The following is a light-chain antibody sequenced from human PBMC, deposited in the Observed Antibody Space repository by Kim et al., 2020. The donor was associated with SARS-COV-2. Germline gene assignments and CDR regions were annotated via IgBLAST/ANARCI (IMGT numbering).Light chain of an antibody. CDR2: GAS. V-gene: IGKV1-17*01. CDR3: LQHSTYPIT. J-gene: IGKJ5*01. CDR1: QDIRND. Sequence: ATVVSRVTITCRESQDIRNDLGWYQQNPGRAPKRLIYGASSLQSGVPSRFSGSGSGTEFTLTISSVQPEDFATYFCLQHSTYPITFGQGTRLEIK.